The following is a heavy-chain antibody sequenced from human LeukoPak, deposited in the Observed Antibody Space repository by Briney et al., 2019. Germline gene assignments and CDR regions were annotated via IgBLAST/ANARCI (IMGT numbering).Heavy chain of an antibody. Sequence: GGSLRLSCAASGFTFSSYGMHWVRQAPGKGLEWVAVISYDGSNKYYADSVKGRFTISRDNSKNTLYLQMNSLRAEDTAVYYWAKDRPGAAIDYWGQGTLVTVSS. CDR1: GFTFSSYG. V-gene: IGHV3-30*18. CDR3: AKDRPGAAIDY. D-gene: IGHD1-26*01. CDR2: ISYDGSNK. J-gene: IGHJ4*02.